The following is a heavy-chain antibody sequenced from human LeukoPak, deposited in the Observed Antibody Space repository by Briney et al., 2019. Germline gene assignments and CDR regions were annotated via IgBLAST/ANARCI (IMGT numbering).Heavy chain of an antibody. D-gene: IGHD3-9*01. CDR3: ATSYDILIGYFGS. CDR2: ISSSSSYI. CDR1: GFTFSSYS. J-gene: IGHJ4*02. Sequence: PGGSLGLSCAASGFTFSSYSMNWVRQAPGKGLEWVSSISSSSSYIYYADSVKGRFTISRDNAKNSLYLQMNSLRAEDTAVYYCATSYDILIGYFGSWGQGTLVTVSS. V-gene: IGHV3-21*01.